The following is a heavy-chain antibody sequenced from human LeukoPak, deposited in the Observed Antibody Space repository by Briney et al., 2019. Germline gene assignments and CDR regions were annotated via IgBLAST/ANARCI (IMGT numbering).Heavy chain of an antibody. V-gene: IGHV1-18*01. D-gene: IGHD2-15*01. CDR2: ISAYNGNT. CDR1: GYTFTSYG. J-gene: IGHJ4*02. Sequence: ASVKVSCKASGYTFTSYGISWVRQAPGQGLEWMGWISAYNGNTNYAQKLQGRVTMTTNTSTSTAYMELRSLRSDDTAVYYCARTPGCSGGSCYSDYWGQGTLVTVSS. CDR3: ARTPGCSGGSCYSDY.